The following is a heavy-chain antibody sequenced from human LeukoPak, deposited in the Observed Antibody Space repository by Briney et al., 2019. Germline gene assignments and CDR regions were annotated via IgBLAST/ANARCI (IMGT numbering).Heavy chain of an antibody. CDR2: IIPILGIA. V-gene: IGHV1-69*02. Sequence: SVKVSCKASGYTFTSYCMHWVRQAPGQGLEWMGRIIPILGIANYAQKFQGRVTITADKSTSTAYMELSSLRSEDTAVYYCARFDYGGGLDYWGQGTLVTVSS. CDR1: GYTFTSYC. J-gene: IGHJ4*02. D-gene: IGHD4-23*01. CDR3: ARFDYGGGLDY.